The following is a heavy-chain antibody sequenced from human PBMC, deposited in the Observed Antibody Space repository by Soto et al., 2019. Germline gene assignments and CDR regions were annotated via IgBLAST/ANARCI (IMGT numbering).Heavy chain of an antibody. D-gene: IGHD3-10*01. CDR3: ARDLDYGSGSKVDV. Sequence: SEPLSLTCAVYGGSFSGYYWSWIRQPPGKGLEWIGEINHSGSTNYNPSLKSRVTISVDTSKNQFSLKLSSVTAADTAVYYCARDLDYGSGSKVDVWGQGTTVTVS. CDR1: GGSFSGYY. V-gene: IGHV4-34*01. CDR2: INHSGST. J-gene: IGHJ6*02.